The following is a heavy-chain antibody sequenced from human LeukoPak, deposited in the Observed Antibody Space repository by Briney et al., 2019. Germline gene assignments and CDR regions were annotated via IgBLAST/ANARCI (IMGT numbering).Heavy chain of an antibody. CDR1: GCTFSTYS. V-gene: IGHV3-21*01. J-gene: IGHJ4*02. Sequence: GGSLRLSCAASGCTFSTYSMTWVRQAPAKGLEWVASSTRSSSYIDYADSVKGRFTISRDNAKSSLYLQMNSLRAEDTALYYCARHRTASDYWGQGTLVTVSS. CDR3: ARHRTASDY. CDR2: STRSSSYI. D-gene: IGHD3-16*02.